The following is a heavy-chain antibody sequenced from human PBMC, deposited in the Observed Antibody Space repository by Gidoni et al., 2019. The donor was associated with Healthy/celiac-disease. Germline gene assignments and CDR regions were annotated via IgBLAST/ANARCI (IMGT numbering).Heavy chain of an antibody. CDR1: GFTFSSYT. D-gene: IGHD3-9*01. J-gene: IGHJ4*02. CDR2: ICSTSSYI. CDR3: ARGRTYYDILTGYHDC. Sequence: EVQLVESGGGLVKPGGSLRLSCAASGFTFSSYTMNWVRQAPGKGLEWVSSICSTSSYIYYADSVKGRFTISRDNAKNSLYLQMNSLRAEDTAVYYCARGRTYYDILTGYHDCWGQGTLVTVSS. V-gene: IGHV3-21*01.